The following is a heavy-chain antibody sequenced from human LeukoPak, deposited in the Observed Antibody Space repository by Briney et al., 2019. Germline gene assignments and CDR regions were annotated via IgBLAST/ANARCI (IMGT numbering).Heavy chain of an antibody. V-gene: IGHV1-46*01. CDR3: ARAYSGYSAFDI. Sequence: ASVKVSCKASGYTFTSYYMHWVRQAPGQGLEWMGIINPSGGSTSYAQKLQGRVTMTTDTSTSTAYMELRSLRSDDTAVYYCARAYSGYSAFDIWGQGTMVTVSS. D-gene: IGHD5-12*01. CDR2: INPSGGST. J-gene: IGHJ3*02. CDR1: GYTFTSYY.